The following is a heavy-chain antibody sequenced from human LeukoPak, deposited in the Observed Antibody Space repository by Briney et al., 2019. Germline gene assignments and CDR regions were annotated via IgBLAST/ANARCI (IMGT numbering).Heavy chain of an antibody. Sequence: GSLILSCAASGFTFSNAWMSWVRQAPGKGLEWVGRIKSKTDGGATHYAAPVKGRFTISRDDSKNTLYLQMNSLKTEDTAVYYCTTEAYYYDSGAIKYFDYWGQGTLVTVSS. J-gene: IGHJ4*02. CDR3: TTEAYYYDSGAIKYFDY. CDR2: IKSKTDGGAT. D-gene: IGHD3-22*01. CDR1: GFTFSNAW. V-gene: IGHV3-15*01.